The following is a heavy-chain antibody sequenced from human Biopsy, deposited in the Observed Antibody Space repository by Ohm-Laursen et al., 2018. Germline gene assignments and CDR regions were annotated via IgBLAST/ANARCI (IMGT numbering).Heavy chain of an antibody. Sequence: TQTLTLTCTLSGFSLNTRGMSVTWIRQPPGKALEWLARIYWDGAKFYNGSLKTRLTISKDTSENHVGLTLSDVDPVDTATYYCARIPILVVPAAIVYRHRRHLQGLDVWGQGTTVIVSS. CDR3: ARIPILVVPAAIVYRHRRHLQGLDV. CDR1: GFSLNTRGMS. D-gene: IGHD2-2*02. V-gene: IGHV2-70*16. J-gene: IGHJ6*02. CDR2: IYWDGAK.